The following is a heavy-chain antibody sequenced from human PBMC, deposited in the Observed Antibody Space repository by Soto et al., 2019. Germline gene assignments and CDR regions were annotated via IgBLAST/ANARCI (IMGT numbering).Heavy chain of an antibody. CDR3: ARRDTRYYCYGLDV. CDR1: GFTFTSFS. Sequence: QVRLAESGGGVVQPGKSLRLSCEASGFTFTSFSIHWVRQAPGKGLEWVALVSFDGSSQYYADSVKGRFTISRDKSTNTVDLHLSSLRPDDSAVYYCARRDTRYYCYGLDVWGQGTAVTVSS. V-gene: IGHV3-30-3*01. J-gene: IGHJ6*02. CDR2: VSFDGSSQ.